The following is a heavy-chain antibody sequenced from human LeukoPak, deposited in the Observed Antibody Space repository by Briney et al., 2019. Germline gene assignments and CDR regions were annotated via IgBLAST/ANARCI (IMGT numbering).Heavy chain of an antibody. D-gene: IGHD5-18*01. CDR1: GGSISSYY. V-gene: IGHV4-59*01. Sequence: SETLSLTCTVSGGSISSYYWNWIRQPPGKGLEWIAYIFDSGSTNYNPSLKSRVTMSVDTSRNQFSLKLSSVTAADTAVYYCARAGHTALGEGFFAYWGQGTLVTVSS. J-gene: IGHJ4*02. CDR2: IFDSGST. CDR3: ARAGHTALGEGFFAY.